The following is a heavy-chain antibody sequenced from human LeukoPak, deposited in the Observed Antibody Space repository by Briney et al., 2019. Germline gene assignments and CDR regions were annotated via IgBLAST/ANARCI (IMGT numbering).Heavy chain of an antibody. CDR1: GYFIGSGYY. CDR2: TFHGGRT. J-gene: IGHJ5*02. CDR3: AKWDPVLRNFTRLPAGWFDP. D-gene: IGHD3-9*01. V-gene: IGHV4-38-2*01. Sequence: SETLSLTCAVSGYFIGSGYYWGWMRQSPGRGLEWIGNTFHGGRTHYNPSLKSRVTITTDGSKNQFSLRMTSVTAADTAVYYCAKWDPVLRNFTRLPAGWFDPWGHGTLVTVSS.